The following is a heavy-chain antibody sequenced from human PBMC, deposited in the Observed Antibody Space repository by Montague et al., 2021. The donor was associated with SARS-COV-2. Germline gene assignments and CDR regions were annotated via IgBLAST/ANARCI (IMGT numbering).Heavy chain of an antibody. J-gene: IGHJ4*02. CDR1: GGSFSGYY. V-gene: IGHV4-34*01. CDR3: ASFISGYYYDSSGYYS. Sequence: SETLSLTCAVYGGSFSGYYWSWIRQPPGKGLEWIGETNHSGSTNYNPSLKSRVTISVDTSKNQFSLKLSSVTAADTAVYYCASFISGYYYDSSGYYSWGQGTLVTVSS. D-gene: IGHD3-22*01. CDR2: TNHSGST.